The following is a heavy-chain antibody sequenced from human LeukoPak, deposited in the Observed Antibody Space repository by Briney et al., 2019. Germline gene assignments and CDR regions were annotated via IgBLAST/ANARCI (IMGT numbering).Heavy chain of an antibody. D-gene: IGHD5-12*01. Sequence: GSSVSVSYTASEYTFTPNYLHWVSQAPGQRLEWMGWINPDNGATDNSHKFQARVTVTRDEATSTSYMEINKLTADDTAIYFCASGGWLHPLDFWGQGTMVIVSS. CDR2: INPDNGAT. V-gene: IGHV1-2*07. CDR1: EYTFTPNY. CDR3: ASGGWLHPLDF. J-gene: IGHJ4*02.